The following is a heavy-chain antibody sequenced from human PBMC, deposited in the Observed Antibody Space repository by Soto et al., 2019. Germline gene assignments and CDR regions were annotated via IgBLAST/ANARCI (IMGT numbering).Heavy chain of an antibody. Sequence: SVKVSCKASGGTFSTYTITWVRQAPGQGLEWMRGIIPIFGTANYPQKFQGRVTITADESTSTAYMEMSSLRSEDTAVYYCARSQDSSGYWNNCFDPWGQGTLVTVSS. V-gene: IGHV1-69*13. D-gene: IGHD3-22*01. CDR1: GGTFSTYT. J-gene: IGHJ5*02. CDR2: IIPIFGTA. CDR3: ARSQDSSGYWNNCFDP.